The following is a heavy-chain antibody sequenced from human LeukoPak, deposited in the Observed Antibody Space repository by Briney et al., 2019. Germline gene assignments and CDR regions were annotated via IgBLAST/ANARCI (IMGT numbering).Heavy chain of an antibody. V-gene: IGHV3-66*01. CDR2: IFSDGDT. Sequence: PGGSLRLSCAASGFTVSSNFMSWVRQTRGKGLEWVSFIFSDGDTRYADSVKGRFTISRDNSKNTLYLQMDSLRAEDTAVYYCARDILGHTSGWGRFHHWGQGTLVTVSS. J-gene: IGHJ1*01. CDR3: ARDILGHTSGWGRFHH. CDR1: GFTVSSNF. D-gene: IGHD6-19*01.